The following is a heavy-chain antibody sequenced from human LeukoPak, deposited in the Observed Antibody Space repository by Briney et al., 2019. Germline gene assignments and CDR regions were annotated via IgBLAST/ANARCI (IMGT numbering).Heavy chain of an antibody. J-gene: IGHJ4*02. CDR3: ARALSNLRLYYFDY. Sequence: ASVKVSYKASGYTFTGYYIHWVRQAPGQGLEWMGWINPNSGGTNYAQRFEGRVTVTRDTSISTAYMELSRLRSDDTAVYYCARALSNLRLYYFDYWGQGALVTVSS. D-gene: IGHD4-11*01. CDR2: INPNSGGT. V-gene: IGHV1-2*02. CDR1: GYTFTGYY.